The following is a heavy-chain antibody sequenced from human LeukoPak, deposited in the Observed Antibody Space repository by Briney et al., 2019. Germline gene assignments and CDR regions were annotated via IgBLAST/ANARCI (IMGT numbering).Heavy chain of an antibody. D-gene: IGHD3-16*02. CDR3: AKVGLAFGGVIVADAFDI. CDR1: GFTFSSYA. V-gene: IGHV3-23*01. CDR2: ISGSGGST. Sequence: GGSLRLSCAASGFTFSSYAMSWVRPAPGKGLEWVSAISGSGGSTYYADSVKGRFTTSRDNSKNTLYLQMNSLRAEDTAVYYCAKVGLAFGGVIVADAFDIWGQGTMVTVSS. J-gene: IGHJ3*02.